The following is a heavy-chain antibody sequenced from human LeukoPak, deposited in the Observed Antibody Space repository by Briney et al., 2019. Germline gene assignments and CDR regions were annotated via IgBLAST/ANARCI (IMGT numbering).Heavy chain of an antibody. J-gene: IGHJ4*02. D-gene: IGHD3-22*01. CDR2: INPSGGST. Sequence: ASVKVSCKASGYTFTSYYMHWVRQAPGQGLEWMGIINPSGGSTSYAQKFQGRVTMTRDTSTSTVYMELSSLRSEDTAVYYCARELAGDYYDSSGYYPLDYWGQGTLVTVSS. CDR1: GYTFTSYY. CDR3: ARELAGDYYDSSGYYPLDY. V-gene: IGHV1-46*01.